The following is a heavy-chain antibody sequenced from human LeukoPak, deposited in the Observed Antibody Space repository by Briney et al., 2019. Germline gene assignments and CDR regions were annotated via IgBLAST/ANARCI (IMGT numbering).Heavy chain of an antibody. J-gene: IGHJ4*02. V-gene: IGHV3-23*01. CDR3: ARDQDGYNLPFDY. CDR2: ISGSGGST. D-gene: IGHD5-24*01. CDR1: GFTFSSYA. Sequence: GGSLRLSCAASGFTFSSYAMSWVRQAPGKGLEWVSAISGSGGSTYYADSVKGRFTISRDNSKNTLYLQMNSLRAEDTAVYYCARDQDGYNLPFDYWGQGTLVTVSS.